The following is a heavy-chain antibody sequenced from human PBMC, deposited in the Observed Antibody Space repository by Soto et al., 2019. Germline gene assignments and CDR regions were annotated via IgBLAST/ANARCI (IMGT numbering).Heavy chain of an antibody. CDR2: IYWDDDK. J-gene: IGHJ5*02. V-gene: IGHV2-5*02. CDR1: GFSLSTSGVG. Sequence: FGATLVNPTQTLTLTCTFSGFSLSTSGVGVGWIRKPPGKALEWLALIYWDDDKRYSPSLKSRLTITKDTSKNQVVLTMTNMDPVDTATYYCAHRRLRDCSGGSCYLPYNWFDPWGQGTLVTVSS. D-gene: IGHD2-15*01. CDR3: AHRRLRDCSGGSCYLPYNWFDP.